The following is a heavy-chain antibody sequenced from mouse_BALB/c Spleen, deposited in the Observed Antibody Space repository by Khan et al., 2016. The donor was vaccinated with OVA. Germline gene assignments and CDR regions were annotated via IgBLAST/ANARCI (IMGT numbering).Heavy chain of an antibody. Sequence: EVQLQESGPGLVKPSQSLSLTCTVTGYSITSNYAWNWIRQFPGNKLEWMGYISYSGSTNYNPSLKSRIYITRDTSKKQFFLQLNSVTTEDTATXYCARGTYYGYAMDYWGQGTSLTVSS. V-gene: IGHV3-2*02. D-gene: IGHD1-1*01. CDR2: ISYSGST. J-gene: IGHJ4*01. CDR1: GYSITSNYA. CDR3: ARGTYYGYAMDY.